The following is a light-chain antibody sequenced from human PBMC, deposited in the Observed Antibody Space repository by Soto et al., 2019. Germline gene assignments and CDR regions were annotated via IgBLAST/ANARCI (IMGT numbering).Light chain of an antibody. J-gene: IGKJ1*01. CDR3: HHFGNSSLWT. V-gene: IGKV3D-11*01. CDR2: GAS. CDR1: QGVXGN. Sequence: EYMLTLCPGALSLSPGESATLSCRASQGVXGNLAWDERKPGQAPRLLTXGASTRATEIPARLSGSGSGTDSALTISSLRPEDFAVYFCHHFGNSSLWTFGQGTKVDIK.